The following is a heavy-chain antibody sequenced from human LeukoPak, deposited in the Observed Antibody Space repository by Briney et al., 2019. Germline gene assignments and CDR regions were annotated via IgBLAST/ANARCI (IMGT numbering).Heavy chain of an antibody. J-gene: IGHJ4*02. D-gene: IGHD3-22*01. CDR2: INPSGGST. CDR3: ARAGRSGYYDSSGYPSFYFDY. V-gene: IGHV1-46*01. CDR1: GYTFTSYY. Sequence: ASVKVSCKASGYTFTSYYMHWVRQAPGQGLEWMGIINPSGGSTSYAQKFQGRVTMTRDTSTSTVYMELSSLRSEDTAVYYCARAGRSGYYDSSGYPSFYFDYWGQGTLVTVSS.